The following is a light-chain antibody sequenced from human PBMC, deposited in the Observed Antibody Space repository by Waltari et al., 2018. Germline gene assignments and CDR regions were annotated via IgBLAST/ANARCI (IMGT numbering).Light chain of an antibody. V-gene: IGKV3-20*01. J-gene: IGKJ1*01. CDR3: QQYDSKPT. CDR1: DTINSEL. Sequence: IVLNQSPDTLSLSQGETAALSCRASDTINSELLAWYQHKVGQAPSLLIYGTSTRSAGIPERFSAAGSGRDYTLSIIGLEPEDFSVYYCQQYDSKPTFGPWTKV. CDR2: GTS.